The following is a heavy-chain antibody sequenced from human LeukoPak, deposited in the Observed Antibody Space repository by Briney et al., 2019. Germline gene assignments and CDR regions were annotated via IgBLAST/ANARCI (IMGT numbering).Heavy chain of an antibody. Sequence: SETLSLTCTVSGGSISSYYWSWIRQPPGKGLEWIGYTYYSGRTNYNPSLKSRVTVSVDTSKNQFSLRLTSVTAADTAVYYCARSVPSLDYLFDSWGHGTLVTVSS. V-gene: IGHV4-59*08. D-gene: IGHD4-11*01. J-gene: IGHJ5*01. CDR2: TYYSGRT. CDR1: GGSISSYY. CDR3: ARSVPSLDYLFDS.